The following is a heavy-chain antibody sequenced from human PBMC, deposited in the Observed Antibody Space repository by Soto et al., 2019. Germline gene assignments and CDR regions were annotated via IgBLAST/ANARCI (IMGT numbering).Heavy chain of an antibody. CDR1: GYTFTGYY. J-gene: IGHJ6*02. V-gene: IGHV1-2*02. Sequence: GASVKVSCKASGYTFTGYYMHWVRQAPGQGLEWMGWINPNSGGTKYSQKFQGRVTITRDTSASTAYMELSSLRSEDTAVYYCARAVAVAGTDYYYGMDVWGQGTTVTVSS. D-gene: IGHD6-19*01. CDR2: INPNSGGT. CDR3: ARAVAVAGTDYYYGMDV.